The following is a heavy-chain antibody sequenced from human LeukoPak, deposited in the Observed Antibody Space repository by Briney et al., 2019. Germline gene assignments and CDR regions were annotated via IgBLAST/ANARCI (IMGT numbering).Heavy chain of an antibody. V-gene: IGHV3-74*01. J-gene: IGHJ6*02. CDR1: GLTFGNYL. D-gene: IGHD6-19*01. Sequence: PGGSLRLSCAASGLTFGNYLMHWARQAPGKGLMWVSRVHIDGSSTTYADSVKGRFTISRDDAKNTLYLQMNSLRAEDTAVYYCARAPSGWHATDVWGQGTTVTVSS. CDR3: ARAPSGWHATDV. CDR2: VHIDGSST.